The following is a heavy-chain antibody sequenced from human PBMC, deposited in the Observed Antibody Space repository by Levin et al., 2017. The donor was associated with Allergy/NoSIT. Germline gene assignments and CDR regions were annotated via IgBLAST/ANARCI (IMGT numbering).Heavy chain of an antibody. CDR2: INPNSGGT. CDR3: AKEVTVAGSRRAFDS. CDR1: GYTFTGHY. D-gene: IGHD3-10*01. Sequence: ASVKVSCKTSGYTFTGHYMHWVRQAPGQGLEWMGWINPNSGGTNYAQKFQGRVSMTRDTSISTAYMELSRLNSDDTAVYYCAKEVTVAGSRRAFDSWGQGTMVTVSS. J-gene: IGHJ3*02. V-gene: IGHV1-2*02.